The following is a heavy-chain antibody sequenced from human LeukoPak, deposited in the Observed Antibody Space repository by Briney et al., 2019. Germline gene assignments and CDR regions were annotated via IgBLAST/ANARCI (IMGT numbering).Heavy chain of an antibody. CDR3: ARGSSVAGTDY. CDR1: GGSISSGGYS. D-gene: IGHD6-19*01. J-gene: IGHJ4*02. Sequence: SQTLSLTCAVSGGSISSGGYSWSWIRQPPGKGLEWIGYIYHSGSTYYNPSLKSRVTISVDTSKNQFSLKLSSVTAADTAVYYCARGSSVAGTDYWGQGTLVTVSS. V-gene: IGHV4-30-2*01. CDR2: IYHSGST.